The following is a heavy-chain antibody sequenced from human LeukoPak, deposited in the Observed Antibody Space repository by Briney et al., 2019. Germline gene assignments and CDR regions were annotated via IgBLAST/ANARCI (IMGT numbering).Heavy chain of an antibody. CDR1: GFTFSSYA. J-gene: IGHJ4*02. CDR2: ISGSGGST. Sequence: GGSLRLSCAAPGFTFSSYAMSWVRQAPGKGLEWVSAISGSGGSTYYADSVKGRFTISRDNSKNTLYLQMNSLRAEDTAVYYCARTPLIYDSSGYYDYWGQGTLVTVSS. CDR3: ARTPLIYDSSGYYDY. V-gene: IGHV3-23*01. D-gene: IGHD3-22*01.